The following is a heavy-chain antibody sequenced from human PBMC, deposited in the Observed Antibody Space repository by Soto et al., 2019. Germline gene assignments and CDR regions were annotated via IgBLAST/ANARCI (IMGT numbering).Heavy chain of an antibody. CDR3: AREGVATIPHTNYYYGMDV. CDR2: ISAYNGNT. D-gene: IGHD5-12*01. Sequence: ASVKVSCKASGYTFTSYGISWVRQAPGQGLEWMGWISAYNGNTNYAQKLQGRVTMTTDTSTSTAYMELRSLRSDDTAVYYCAREGVATIPHTNYYYGMDVWGQGTTVTVSS. CDR1: GYTFTSYG. V-gene: IGHV1-18*01. J-gene: IGHJ6*02.